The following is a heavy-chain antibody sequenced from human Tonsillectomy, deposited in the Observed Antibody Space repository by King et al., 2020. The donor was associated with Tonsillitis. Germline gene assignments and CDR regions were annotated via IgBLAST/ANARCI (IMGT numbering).Heavy chain of an antibody. V-gene: IGHV3-30*03. CDR1: GFAFRSYH. J-gene: IGHJ4*02. Sequence: VQLVESGGGVVQPGKSLRLSCVASGFAFRSYHMHWVRQAPGKGLQWVAVISYDGSKEKYADSVKGRFTISRDNSNNTLFLQMNSLRAEDTAVYYCARDGVSVIRPRCHFDYWGQGTLVTVSS. CDR3: ARDGVSVIRPRCHFDY. CDR2: ISYDGSKE. D-gene: IGHD4-11*01.